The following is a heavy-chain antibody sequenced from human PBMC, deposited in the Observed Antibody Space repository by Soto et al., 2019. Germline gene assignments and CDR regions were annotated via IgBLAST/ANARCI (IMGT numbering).Heavy chain of an antibody. CDR1: GFTFSSYA. CDR3: ARDRHVQLAPYYYYGMDV. V-gene: IGHV3-30-3*01. D-gene: IGHD6-13*01. J-gene: IGHJ6*02. CDR2: ISYDGSNK. Sequence: ESGGGVVQPGRSLRLSCAASGFTFSSYAMHWVRQAPGKGLEWVAVISYDGSNKYYADSVKGRFTISRDNSKNTLYLQMNSLRAEDTAVYYCARDRHVQLAPYYYYGMDVWGQGTTVTVSS.